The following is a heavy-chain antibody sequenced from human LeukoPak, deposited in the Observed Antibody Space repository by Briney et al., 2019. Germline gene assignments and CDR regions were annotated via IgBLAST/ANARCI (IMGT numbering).Heavy chain of an antibody. CDR3: AKDGIAAAGAGDYYYYMDV. V-gene: IGHV3-30*02. CDR1: GFTFSSYG. J-gene: IGHJ6*03. Sequence: GGSLRLSCAASGFTFSSYGMHWVRQAPGKGLEWVAFIRYDGSNKYYADSVKGRFTISRDNSKNSLYLQMNSLRAEDTALYYCAKDGIAAAGAGDYYYYMDVWGKGTTVTVSS. CDR2: IRYDGSNK. D-gene: IGHD6-13*01.